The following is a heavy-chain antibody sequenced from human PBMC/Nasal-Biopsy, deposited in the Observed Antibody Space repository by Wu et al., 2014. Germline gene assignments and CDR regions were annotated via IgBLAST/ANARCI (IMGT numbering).Heavy chain of an antibody. CDR1: GFRFRDYA. V-gene: IGHV3-30-3*01. Sequence: RLSCAPFGFRFRDYAFHWVRQAPGKGLEWVAFIEYDGSTIMYADSVKGRFTISRDDSKNTLYLEMSGLRVDDTAVYYCAREGGRMSAQTFVNYWGQGTLVTVSS. J-gene: IGHJ4*02. CDR3: AREGGRMSAQTFVNY. CDR2: IEYDGSTI. D-gene: IGHD2-15*01.